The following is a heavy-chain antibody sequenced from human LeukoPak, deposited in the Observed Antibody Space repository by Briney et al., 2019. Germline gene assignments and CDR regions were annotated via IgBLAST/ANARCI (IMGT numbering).Heavy chain of an antibody. CDR1: GFTFSSYG. CDR2: IRYDGSNK. J-gene: IGHJ4*02. D-gene: IGHD2-15*01. CDR3: AKVSQIVVVVAASDY. Sequence: GGSLRLSCAASGFTFSSYGMHWVRQAPGKGLERVAFIRYDGSNKYYADSVKGRFTISRDNSKNTLYLQMNSLRAEDTAVYYCAKVSQIVVVVAASDYWGQGTLVTVSS. V-gene: IGHV3-30*02.